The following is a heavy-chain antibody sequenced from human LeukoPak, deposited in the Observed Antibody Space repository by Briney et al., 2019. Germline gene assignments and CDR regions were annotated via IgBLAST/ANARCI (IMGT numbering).Heavy chain of an antibody. CDR2: IIPIFGTA. D-gene: IGHD6-13*01. CDR1: GGTFSSYA. J-gene: IGHJ4*02. Sequence: SVKVSCKASGGTFSSYAISWVRQAPGQGLEWMGGIIPIFGTANYAQKFQGRVTITADESTSTAYMGLSSLRSEDTAVYYCARDVDMAAAGNFDYWGQGTLVTVSS. V-gene: IGHV1-69*01. CDR3: ARDVDMAAAGNFDY.